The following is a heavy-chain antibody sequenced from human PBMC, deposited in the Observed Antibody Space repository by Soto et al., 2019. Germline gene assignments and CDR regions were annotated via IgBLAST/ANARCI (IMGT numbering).Heavy chain of an antibody. D-gene: IGHD6-13*01. CDR3: ARERSEHSSSWYNHYGDY. V-gene: IGHV3-21*01. J-gene: IGHJ4*02. CDR1: GFTFSSYS. Sequence: PGGSLRLSCAASGFTFSSYSMNWVRQAPGKGLEWVAAISSSGSYIYYADSVRGRFTISRDNAKNSLYLQMNSLRAEDTAVYYCARERSEHSSSWYNHYGDYWGQG. CDR2: ISSSGSYI.